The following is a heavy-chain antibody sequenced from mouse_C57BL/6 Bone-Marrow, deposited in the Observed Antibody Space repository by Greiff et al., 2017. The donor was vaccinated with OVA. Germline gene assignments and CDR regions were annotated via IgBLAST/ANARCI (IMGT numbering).Heavy chain of an antibody. CDR1: GFTFSDYY. CDR3: ARGDYGAMDY. Sequence: EVQLVESEGGLVQPGSSMKLSCTASGFTFSDYYMAWVRQVPEKGLEWVANINYDGSSTYYLDSLKSRFIISRDNAKNILYLQMSSLKSEDTATYYCARGDYGAMDYWGQGTSVTVSS. CDR2: INYDGSST. J-gene: IGHJ4*01. V-gene: IGHV5-16*01. D-gene: IGHD1-1*01.